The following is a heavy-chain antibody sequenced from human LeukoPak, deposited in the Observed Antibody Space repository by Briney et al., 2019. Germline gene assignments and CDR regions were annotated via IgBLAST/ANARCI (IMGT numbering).Heavy chain of an antibody. V-gene: IGHV3-30*18. CDR1: GFTFSSCG. J-gene: IGHJ3*02. D-gene: IGHD6-19*01. Sequence: GGSLRLSCAASGFTFSSCGMHWVRQAPGKGLEWVAAISYDESNEYYVDSVKGRFTVSRDNSKNTLYLQMNSLRVEDTAVYYCVKVPRSGCCAFDIWGQGTMVTVSS. CDR3: VKVPRSGCCAFDI. CDR2: ISYDESNE.